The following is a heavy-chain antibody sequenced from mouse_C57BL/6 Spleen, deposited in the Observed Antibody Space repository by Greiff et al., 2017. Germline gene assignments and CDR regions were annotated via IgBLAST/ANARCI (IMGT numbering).Heavy chain of an antibody. J-gene: IGHJ2*01. CDR2: ISSGGDYI. CDR3: TRDVTTVVFDY. CDR1: GFTFSSYA. Sequence: EVKLVESGEGLVKPGGSLKLSCAASGFTFSSYAMSWVRQTPEKRLEWVAYISSGGDYIYYADTVKGRFTISRDNARNTLYLQMSSLKSVDTAMYYCTRDVTTVVFDYWGQGTTLTVSS. D-gene: IGHD1-1*01. V-gene: IGHV5-9-1*02.